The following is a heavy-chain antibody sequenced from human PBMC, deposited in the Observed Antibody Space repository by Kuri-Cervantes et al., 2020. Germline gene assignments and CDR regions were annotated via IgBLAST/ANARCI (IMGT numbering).Heavy chain of an antibody. CDR3: ASNSGGWFDP. Sequence: SQTLSLTCAVSGYSISSGYYWGWIRQPPGKGLEWIGSIYHSGSTNYNPSLKSRVTISVDTSKNQFSLKLSSVTAADTAVYYCASNSGGWFDPWGQGTLVTVSS. CDR2: IYHSGST. CDR1: GYSISSGYY. D-gene: IGHD4-23*01. J-gene: IGHJ5*02. V-gene: IGHV4-38-2*01.